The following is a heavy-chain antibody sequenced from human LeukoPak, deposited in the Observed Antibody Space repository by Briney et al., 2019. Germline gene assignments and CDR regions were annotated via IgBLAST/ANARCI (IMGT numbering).Heavy chain of an antibody. J-gene: IGHJ6*02. CDR2: INSDGSIT. CDR3: ARDLSVTTDTGSYYFYYGMDV. CDR1: GFTFSTYW. V-gene: IGHV3-74*01. Sequence: GGSLRLSCAASGFTFSTYWMHWVRQVPGRGLVWVSRINSDGSITSYADSVRGRFTISRDNAKNTLYLQMNSLRAEDTTMYYCARDLSVTTDTGSYYFYYGMDVWGQGTTVTVSS. D-gene: IGHD4-17*01.